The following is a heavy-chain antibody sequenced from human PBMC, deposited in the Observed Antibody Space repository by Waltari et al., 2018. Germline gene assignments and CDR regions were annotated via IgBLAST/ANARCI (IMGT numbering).Heavy chain of an antibody. Sequence: EVQLVESGGGLVQPGRSLRLSCTASGLTSGDYAMSWFRQAPGKGLEWVGYIRSKAYGGTTEYAASVKGRFTISRDDSKSITYLQMNSLKTEDTAVYYCTRAMTTMTPYYFDYWGQGTLVTVSS. D-gene: IGHD4-17*01. CDR2: IRSKAYGGTT. J-gene: IGHJ4*02. CDR3: TRAMTTMTPYYFDY. CDR1: GLTSGDYA. V-gene: IGHV3-49*03.